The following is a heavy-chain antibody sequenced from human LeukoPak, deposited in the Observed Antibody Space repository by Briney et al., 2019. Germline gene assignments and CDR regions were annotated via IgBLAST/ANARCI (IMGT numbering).Heavy chain of an antibody. CDR3: ARGTPDY. CDR2: ISSSSSYI. Sequence: PGGSLRLSCAASGFTFSSYSMNWVRQAPGKGLEWVSSISSSSSYIYYAHSVKGRFTISRDNAKSSLYLQMNSLRAEDTAVYYCARGTPDYWGQGTLVTVSS. V-gene: IGHV3-21*01. CDR1: GFTFSSYS. J-gene: IGHJ4*02.